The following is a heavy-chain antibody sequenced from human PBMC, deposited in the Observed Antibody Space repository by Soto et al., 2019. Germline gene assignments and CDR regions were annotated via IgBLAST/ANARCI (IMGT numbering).Heavy chain of an antibody. D-gene: IGHD1-1*01. CDR3: AKDVKLRVSSVYYYYGMDV. CDR1: GYTFTSYD. V-gene: IGHV1-8*01. J-gene: IGHJ6*02. CDR2: MNPNSGNT. Sequence: ASVKVSCKASGYTFTSYDINWVRQATGQGLEWMGWMNPNSGNTGYAQKFQGRVTMTRNTSISTAYMELNSLSTEDTAVYFCAKDVKLRVSSVYYYYGMDVWGLGTTVTVSS.